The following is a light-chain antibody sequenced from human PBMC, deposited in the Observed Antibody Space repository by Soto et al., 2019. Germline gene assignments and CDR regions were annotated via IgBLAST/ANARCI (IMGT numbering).Light chain of an antibody. J-gene: IGKJ4*01. CDR2: KTS. Sequence: DIQMTQSPSTLSASVGDRVTITCRASQSIDSWLAWYQQKPGKAPKLLIYKTSNLESGVPSRFSGSGSGTEFSLTISXLQPDDFATYYCQQYKSFSLTFGGGTKWIS. V-gene: IGKV1-5*03. CDR3: QQYKSFSLT. CDR1: QSIDSW.